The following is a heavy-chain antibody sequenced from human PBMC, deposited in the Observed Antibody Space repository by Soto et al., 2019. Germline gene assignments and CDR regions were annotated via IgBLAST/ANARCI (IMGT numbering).Heavy chain of an antibody. CDR1: GESVSSHTYY. J-gene: IGHJ2*01. V-gene: IGHV4-61*01. Sequence: PSETLSLTCVVSGESVSSHTYYWSWIRQPPGKGLEWIGYIYSRGSISYSASLKSRVTISLDTSKNQFSLMLKSVTAADTATYFCARVDLALSENFDLWGRGTRVTVSS. CDR2: IYSRGSI. CDR3: ARVDLALSENFDL.